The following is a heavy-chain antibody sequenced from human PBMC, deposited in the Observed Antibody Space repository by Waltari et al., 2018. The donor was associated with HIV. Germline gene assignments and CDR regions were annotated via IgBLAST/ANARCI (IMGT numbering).Heavy chain of an antibody. D-gene: IGHD3-3*01. CDR1: DSILTDHY. CDR3: TRAVLGGLIQDFDI. J-gene: IGHJ4*02. V-gene: IGHV1-46*01. Sequence: QVQLLQPVISMRKPGASVRLSYQASDSILTDHYTLWVRKGLRKRFEWVAAINAADGAASYAQKVPGRPTLTRDLFTGSIHLDRMSLMSEDTAVYFCTRAVLGGLIQDFDIWGRGT. CDR2: INAADGAA.